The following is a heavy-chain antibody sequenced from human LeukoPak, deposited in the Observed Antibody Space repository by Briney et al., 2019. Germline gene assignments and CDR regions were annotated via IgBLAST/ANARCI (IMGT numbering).Heavy chain of an antibody. Sequence: GGSLRLSCAASGFTFSSYSMNWVRQAPGKGLEWVAFIRYDGSNKYYADSVKGRFTISRDNSKNTLYLQMNSLRAEDTAVYYCAKDPRYYYGSGSYPDYWGQGTLVTVSS. J-gene: IGHJ4*02. CDR3: AKDPRYYYGSGSYPDY. CDR1: GFTFSSYS. V-gene: IGHV3-30*02. D-gene: IGHD3-10*01. CDR2: IRYDGSNK.